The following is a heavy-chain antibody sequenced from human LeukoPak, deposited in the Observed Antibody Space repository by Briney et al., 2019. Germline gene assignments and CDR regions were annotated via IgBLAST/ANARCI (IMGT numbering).Heavy chain of an antibody. J-gene: IGHJ4*02. V-gene: IGHV3-73*01. D-gene: IGHD2-15*01. Sequence: GGSLKLSCAASGFTFSGSAMHWVRQASGKGLEWVGRIRSKANSYATAYAASVKGRFTISRDDSKNTAYLQMNSLKTEDSAVYYCTRLAEYCSGGSCYLVDYWGQGTLVTVSS. CDR2: IRSKANSYAT. CDR1: GFTFSGSA. CDR3: TRLAEYCSGGSCYLVDY.